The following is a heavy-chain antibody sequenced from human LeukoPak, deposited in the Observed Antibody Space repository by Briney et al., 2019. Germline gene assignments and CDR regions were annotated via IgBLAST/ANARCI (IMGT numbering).Heavy chain of an antibody. CDR3: AKGGYSGYEDWFDP. Sequence: GGSLRLSCEASGFTFSSYWMHWVRQAPGKGLVWVSRIKGDGISTNYADSVKGRFTISRDNAKNTVYLQMNSLRAEDTAVYYCAKGGYSGYEDWFDPWGQGTLVTVSS. V-gene: IGHV3-74*01. D-gene: IGHD5-12*01. CDR1: GFTFSSYW. CDR2: IKGDGIST. J-gene: IGHJ5*02.